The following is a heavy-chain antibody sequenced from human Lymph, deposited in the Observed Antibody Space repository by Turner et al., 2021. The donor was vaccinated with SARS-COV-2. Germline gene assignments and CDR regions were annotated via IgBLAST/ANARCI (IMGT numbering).Heavy chain of an antibody. V-gene: IGHV1-69*10. J-gene: IGHJ4*02. CDR1: GGTFSTYA. Sequence: QVQLVQSGAEVKKPGSSVKVSCKASGGTFSTYAISGVRQAPGQGLEWLGGTIPSFGIANDAQKFQGRVTITADKFTSTAYMELSSLRSEDTAVYYCARDATGPLGYWGRGTLVTVSS. D-gene: IGHD1-1*01. CDR3: ARDATGPLGY. CDR2: TIPSFGIA.